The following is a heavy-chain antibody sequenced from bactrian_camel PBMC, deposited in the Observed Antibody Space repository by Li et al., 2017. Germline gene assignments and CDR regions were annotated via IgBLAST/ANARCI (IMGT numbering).Heavy chain of an antibody. D-gene: IGHD6*01. Sequence: HVQLVESGGGSVQAGESLTLSCSISGYTYSSYCMGWWRQSPGKTRWEREAVATIDSGNLIQYADSVKGRFTISRDDAKNILYLQMNSLKTEDTAVYFCATDTPRRLTYGGTWPNLRGQGTQVTVS. CDR1: GYTYSSYC. CDR3: ATDTPRRLTYGGTWPNL. J-gene: IGHJ4*01. V-gene: IGHV3S53*01. CDR2: IDSGNLI.